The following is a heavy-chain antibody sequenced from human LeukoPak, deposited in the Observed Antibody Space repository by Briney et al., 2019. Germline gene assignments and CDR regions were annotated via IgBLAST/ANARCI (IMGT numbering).Heavy chain of an antibody. D-gene: IGHD3-9*01. Sequence: SETLSTTCAVFGGSISGYYWRWIRQPPGKGSEWIGELHHSGSTNYSPSRKSRVTISVDTSKNQFSLKLSSVTAADTAVYYCARGGNYEIMTGLHWFDHWSQGTLVTVSS. CDR1: GGSISGYY. J-gene: IGHJ5*02. CDR3: ARGGNYEIMTGLHWFDH. V-gene: IGHV4-34*01. CDR2: LHHSGST.